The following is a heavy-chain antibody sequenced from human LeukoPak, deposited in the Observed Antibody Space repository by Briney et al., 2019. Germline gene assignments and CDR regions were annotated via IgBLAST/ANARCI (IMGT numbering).Heavy chain of an antibody. CDR3: ARDRSSWGLDC. CDR1: GGSISSGGYY. D-gene: IGHD7-27*01. V-gene: IGHV4-31*03. CDR2: IYYSGTT. J-gene: IGHJ4*02. Sequence: SQTLSLTCTVSGGSISSGGYYWSWNRQHEGKGVECIGYIYYSGTTYYNPSLKTRVTISVDTSKNQFSLKLTSLTAADTAVYYCARDRSSWGLDCWGQGTLVTVSS.